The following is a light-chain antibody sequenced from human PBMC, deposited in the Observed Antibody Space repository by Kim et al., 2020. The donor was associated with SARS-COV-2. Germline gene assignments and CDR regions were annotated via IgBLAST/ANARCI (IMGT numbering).Light chain of an antibody. CDR1: SSDVGYYDR. V-gene: IGLV2-18*02. J-gene: IGLJ3*02. Sequence: QSALTQPPSVSGSIGQSVTISCTGTSSDVGYYDRVSWYQQPPGTAPKLMIYEVRNRPSGVPDRFSGFKSGNTASLTIFGLQAEDEADYYCSSYTTSKTWVFGGGTKVTVL. CDR2: EVR. CDR3: SSYTTSKTWV.